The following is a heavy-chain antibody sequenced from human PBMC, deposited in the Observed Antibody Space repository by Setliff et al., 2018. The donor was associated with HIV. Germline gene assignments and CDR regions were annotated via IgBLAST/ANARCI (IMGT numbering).Heavy chain of an antibody. D-gene: IGHD5-12*01. CDR1: AGSISSTTYY. V-gene: IGHV4-39*07. CDR3: ARTIIVSQGQPGAYSHYYMDV. CDR2: IYYSGST. Sequence: PSETLSLTCTVSAGSISSTTYYWGWIRQPPGKGLEWIGSIYYSGSTYYNPSLKSRVTISLDTSKSQFSLKLSSVTAADTAVYYCARTIIVSQGQPGAYSHYYMDVWGKGTTVTVSS. J-gene: IGHJ6*03.